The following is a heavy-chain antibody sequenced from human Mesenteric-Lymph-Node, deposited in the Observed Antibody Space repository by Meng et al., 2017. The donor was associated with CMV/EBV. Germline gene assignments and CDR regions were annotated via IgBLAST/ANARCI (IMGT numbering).Heavy chain of an antibody. D-gene: IGHD3-3*01. V-gene: IGHV1-24*01. CDR1: GYTLTELS. Sequence: ASVKVSCKVSGYTLTELSMHWVRQAPGKGLEWRGGFDPEDGETIYAQKFQGRVTMTEDTSTDTAYMELSSLRSEDTAVYYCATSGPVVDYDFWNLDYWGQGTLVTVSS. CDR3: ATSGPVVDYDFWNLDY. CDR2: FDPEDGET. J-gene: IGHJ4*02.